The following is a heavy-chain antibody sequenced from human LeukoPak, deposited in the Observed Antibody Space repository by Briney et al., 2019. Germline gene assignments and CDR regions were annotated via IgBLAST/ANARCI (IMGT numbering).Heavy chain of an antibody. CDR1: GYSFTSYW. J-gene: IGHJ6*03. CDR2: IYPGDSDT. CDR3: ARLLYSNYEVYYYYMDV. V-gene: IGHV5-51*01. Sequence: GESLKISCKGSGYSFTSYWIGWVRQMPGKGLEWMGIIYPGDSDTRYSPSFQGQVTISADKSISTAYLQWSSLKASDTAMYYCARLLYSNYEVYYYYMDVWGKGTTVTVSS. D-gene: IGHD4-11*01.